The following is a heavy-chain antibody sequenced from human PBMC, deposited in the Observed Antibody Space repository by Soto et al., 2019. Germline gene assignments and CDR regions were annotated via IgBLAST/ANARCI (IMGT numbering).Heavy chain of an antibody. CDR3: ASPPHSGYDWVY. D-gene: IGHD5-12*01. V-gene: IGHV1-69*01. J-gene: IGHJ4*02. CDR1: GGTFSSYA. CDR2: IIPIFGTA. Sequence: QVQLVQSGAEVKKPGSSVKVSCKASGGTFSSYAISWVRQAPGQGLEWMGGIIPIFGTANYAQKFQGRVTLTADESTRTAYLEPTSLRSEDTAVYYCASPPHSGYDWVYWGQGTLVTVSS.